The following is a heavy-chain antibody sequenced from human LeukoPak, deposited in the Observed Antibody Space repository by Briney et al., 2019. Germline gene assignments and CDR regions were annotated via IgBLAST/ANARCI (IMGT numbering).Heavy chain of an antibody. J-gene: IGHJ4*02. Sequence: ASVKVSCKASGYTFTGYYRHWVRQAPGQGLEWMGWINPNSGGTNYAQKFQGGVTMTRDTSISTAYMELSRLRSDDTAVYYCARATVTTKGFDYWGQGTLVTVSS. CDR2: INPNSGGT. CDR1: GYTFTGYY. CDR3: ARATVTTKGFDY. D-gene: IGHD4-17*01. V-gene: IGHV1-2*02.